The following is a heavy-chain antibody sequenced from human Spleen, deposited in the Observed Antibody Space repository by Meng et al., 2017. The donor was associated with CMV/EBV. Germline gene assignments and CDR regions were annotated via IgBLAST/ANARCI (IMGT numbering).Heavy chain of an antibody. CDR3: ARHGASCSLCRDAFDI. D-gene: IGHD2-2*01. V-gene: IGHV4-38-2*02. CDR1: GYSISSGYY. CDR2: IYHSGST. Sequence: SQTLSLTCTVSGYSISSGYYWGWIRQPPGKGLEWIGSIYHSGSTYYNPSLKSRVTISVDTSKNQFSLKLSSVTAADTAVYYCARHGASCSLCRDAFDIWGQGTMVTVSS. J-gene: IGHJ3*02.